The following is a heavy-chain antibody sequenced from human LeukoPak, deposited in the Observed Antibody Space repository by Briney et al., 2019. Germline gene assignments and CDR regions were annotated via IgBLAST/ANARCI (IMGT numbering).Heavy chain of an antibody. CDR3: AREMTSSGYYYFFDY. CDR2: IYYSGST. CDR1: GGSISSYY. D-gene: IGHD3-22*01. V-gene: IGHV4-59*01. J-gene: IGHJ4*02. Sequence: SETLSLICTVSGGSISSYYWSWIRQPPGKGLEWIGYIYYSGSTNYNPSLKSRVTISVDTSKNQFSLKLSSVTAADTAVYYCAREMTSSGYYYFFDYWGQGTLVTVSS.